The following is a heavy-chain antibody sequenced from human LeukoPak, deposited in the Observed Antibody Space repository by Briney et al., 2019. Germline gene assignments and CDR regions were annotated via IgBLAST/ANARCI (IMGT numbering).Heavy chain of an antibody. CDR1: GGTFSSYA. J-gene: IGHJ4*02. Sequence: ASVKVSCKASGGTFSSYAISWVRQAPGQGLEWMGGIIPIFGTANYAQKFQGRVTITADESTSTAYMELSSLRSEDTAVYCCARGQPIFTVTTYYFDYWGQGTLVTVSS. CDR2: IIPIFGTA. V-gene: IGHV1-69*13. CDR3: ARGQPIFTVTTYYFDY. D-gene: IGHD4-17*01.